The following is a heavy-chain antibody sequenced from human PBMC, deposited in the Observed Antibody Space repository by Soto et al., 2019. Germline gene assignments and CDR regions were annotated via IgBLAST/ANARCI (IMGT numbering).Heavy chain of an antibody. CDR1: GGTFSSYT. Sequence: QVQLVQSGAEVKKPGSSVKVSCKASGGTFSSYTISWVRQAPGQGLEWMGRIIPILGIANYAQKFQGRVTIPADKSTSTAYMELSSLRSEDTAVYYCAHTRGATVTTFDYWGQGTLVTVSS. CDR3: AHTRGATVTTFDY. J-gene: IGHJ4*02. CDR2: IIPILGIA. D-gene: IGHD4-17*01. V-gene: IGHV1-69*02.